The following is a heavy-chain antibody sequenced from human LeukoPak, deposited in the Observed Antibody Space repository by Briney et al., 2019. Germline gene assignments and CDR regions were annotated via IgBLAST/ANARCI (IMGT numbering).Heavy chain of an antibody. V-gene: IGHV4-59*08. CDR1: GGSISSYY. J-gene: IGHJ3*02. CDR3: ARHVSGSYYGDAFDI. D-gene: IGHD1-26*01. Sequence: SETLSLTCTVSGGSISSYYWSWIRQPPGKGLEWIGYIYYSGSTNYNPSLKSRVTISVDTSKNQFSLKLSSVTAADTAVYYCARHVSGSYYGDAFDIWGQGTMVTVSS. CDR2: IYYSGST.